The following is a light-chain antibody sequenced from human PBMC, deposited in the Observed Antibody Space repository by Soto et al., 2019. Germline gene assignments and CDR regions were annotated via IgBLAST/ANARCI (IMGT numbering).Light chain of an antibody. V-gene: IGKV3-20*01. CDR3: QPQGT. Sequence: EIVLTQSPGTLSLSPGERATLSCRASRSLSSSYVVWYQQKPGQAPRLLIYAASRRATGIPDRFSGSGSATEYTLTISRLDAKYFAVYYSQPQGTFGQGTRLEIK. CDR1: RSLSSSY. J-gene: IGKJ2*01. CDR2: AAS.